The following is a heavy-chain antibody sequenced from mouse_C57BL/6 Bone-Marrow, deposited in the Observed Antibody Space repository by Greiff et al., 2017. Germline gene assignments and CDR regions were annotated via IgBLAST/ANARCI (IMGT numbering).Heavy chain of an antibody. Sequence: VQLQQSGAELMKPGASVKLSCKATGYTFTGYWIEWVKQRPGHGLEWIGEILPGSGSTNYNEKFKGKATFTADTSSNAAYMQLSSLTTEDSSIXYYAREGGITTRVYCAMDDWGQGTSVTVSS. CDR1: GYTFTGYW. CDR2: ILPGSGST. D-gene: IGHD2-4*01. CDR3: AREGGITTRVYCAMDD. V-gene: IGHV1-9*01. J-gene: IGHJ4*01.